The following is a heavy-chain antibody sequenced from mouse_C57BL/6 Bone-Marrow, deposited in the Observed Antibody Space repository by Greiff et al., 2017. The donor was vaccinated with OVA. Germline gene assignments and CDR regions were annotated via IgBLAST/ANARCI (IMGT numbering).Heavy chain of an antibody. D-gene: IGHD1-1*01. CDR3: ARLDTTVDGVDY. Sequence: QVQLQQSGAELARPGASVKMSCKASGYTFTSYTMHWVKQRPGQGLEWIGYINPSSGYTKYNQKFKDKATLTADKSSSTAYMQLSSLTSEDSAVXYCARLDTTVDGVDYWGQGTTLTVSS. CDR1: GYTFTSYT. J-gene: IGHJ2*01. V-gene: IGHV1-4*01. CDR2: INPSSGYT.